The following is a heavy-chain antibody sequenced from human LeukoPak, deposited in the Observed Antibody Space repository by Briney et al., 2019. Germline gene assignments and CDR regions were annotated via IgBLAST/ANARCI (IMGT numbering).Heavy chain of an antibody. D-gene: IGHD6-6*01. V-gene: IGHV3-30-3*01. J-gene: IGHJ4*02. Sequence: PGGSLRLSCAASGFTFSSYAMHWVRQAPGKGLEWVAVISYDGSNKYYADSVKGRFTISRDNSKNTLYLQMNSLRAEDTAVYYCARDRNGRWDSSSSFDYWGQGTLVTVSS. CDR3: ARDRNGRWDSSSSFDY. CDR2: ISYDGSNK. CDR1: GFTFSSYA.